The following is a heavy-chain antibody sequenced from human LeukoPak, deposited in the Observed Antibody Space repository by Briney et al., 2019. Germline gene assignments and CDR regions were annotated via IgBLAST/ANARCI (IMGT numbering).Heavy chain of an antibody. V-gene: IGHV4-39*07. CDR2: IYYSGRT. Sequence: SETLSLTCTVSGGSISSSSYYWGWIRQPPGKGLEWIGSIYYSGRTYYNPSLKSRVTISVDTSKNQFSLKLSSVTAADTAVYYCARPQDYYYYYMDVWGKGTTVTISS. CDR1: GGSISSSSYY. J-gene: IGHJ6*03. CDR3: ARPQDYYYYYMDV.